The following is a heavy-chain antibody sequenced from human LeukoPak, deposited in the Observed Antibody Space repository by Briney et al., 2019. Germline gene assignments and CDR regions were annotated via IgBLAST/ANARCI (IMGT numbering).Heavy chain of an antibody. CDR3: ARDLFISEDIVVVVAATQKDY. V-gene: IGHV4-38-2*02. Sequence: PSETLSLTCTVSGYSISSGYYWGWIRQPPGKGLERIGSIYHSGSTYYNPSLKSRVTISVDTSKNQFSLKLSSVTAADTAVYYCARDLFISEDIVVVVAATQKDYWGQGTLVTVSS. CDR1: GYSISSGYY. D-gene: IGHD2-15*01. CDR2: IYHSGST. J-gene: IGHJ4*02.